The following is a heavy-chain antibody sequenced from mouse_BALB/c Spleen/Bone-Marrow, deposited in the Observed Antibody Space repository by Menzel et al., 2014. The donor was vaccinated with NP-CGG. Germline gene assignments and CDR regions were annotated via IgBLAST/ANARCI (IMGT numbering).Heavy chain of an antibody. V-gene: IGHV10-1*02. CDR2: IRSKSNNYAT. CDR1: GFTFRTYA. D-gene: IGHD4-1*01. J-gene: IGHJ3*01. CDR3: ALGRDRFAY. Sequence: EVKLVESGGGMVQPKGSLKLSCAASGFTFRTYAMNWVRQTPGKGLEWVARIRSKSNNYATYYVDSVKDRFTISRDDSQSMLFLQMNNLKTEDTAMYYCALGRDRFAYWGQGTLVTGSA.